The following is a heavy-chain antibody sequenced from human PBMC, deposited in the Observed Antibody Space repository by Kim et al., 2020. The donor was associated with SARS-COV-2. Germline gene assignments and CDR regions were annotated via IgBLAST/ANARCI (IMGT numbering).Heavy chain of an antibody. D-gene: IGHD2-15*01. J-gene: IGHJ5*02. CDR3: ARLERYCSGGSCYLNWFDP. CDR1: GGTFSSYA. V-gene: IGHV1-69*13. Sequence: SVKVSCKASGGTFSSYAISWVRQAPGQGLEWMGGIIPIFGTANYAQKFQGRVTITADESTSTAYMELSSLRSEDTAVYYCARLERYCSGGSCYLNWFDPWGQGTLVTVSS. CDR2: IIPIFGTA.